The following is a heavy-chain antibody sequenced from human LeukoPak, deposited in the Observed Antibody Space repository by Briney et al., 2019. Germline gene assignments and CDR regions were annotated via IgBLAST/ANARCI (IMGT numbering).Heavy chain of an antibody. CDR1: GFIFSSYA. V-gene: IGHV3-23*01. J-gene: IGHJ4*02. CDR3: AKRYSRSGFDY. CDR2: ITYSGGST. D-gene: IGHD6-13*01. Sequence: GGSLRLSCTASGFIFSSYAMNWVRQAPGKGLEWVSTITYSGGSTFYADSVKGRFTTSRDNSKNTLYLQMNTLRSEDTAVYYCAKRYSRSGFDYWGQGTLVTVSS.